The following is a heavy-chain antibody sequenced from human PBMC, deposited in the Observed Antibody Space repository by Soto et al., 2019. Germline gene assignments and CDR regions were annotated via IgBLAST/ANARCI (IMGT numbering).Heavy chain of an antibody. J-gene: IGHJ4*02. CDR3: AHRQIHSGNWDCGVLDY. Sequence: QITLKESGPTLVKPTQTLTLTCTFSGFSLSTSGVGVGWIRQPPGKALEWLAVIYWDDDKRYSPSLRNRLTVSKDTSKNQVALAVTNMDPVDTATYYCAHRQIHSGNWDCGVLDYWGPGTLVTVSA. D-gene: IGHD1-7*01. CDR2: IYWDDDK. CDR1: GFSLSTSGVG. V-gene: IGHV2-5*02.